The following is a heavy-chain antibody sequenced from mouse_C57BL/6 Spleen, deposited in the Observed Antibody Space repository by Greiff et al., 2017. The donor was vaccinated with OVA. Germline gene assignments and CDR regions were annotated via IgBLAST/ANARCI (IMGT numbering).Heavy chain of an antibody. CDR2: IDPSDSYT. J-gene: IGHJ3*01. D-gene: IGHD3-1*01. V-gene: IGHV1-69*01. CDR1: GYTFTSYW. CDR3: ARRGYHGGFAY. Sequence: VQLQQPGAELVMPGASVKLSCKASGYTFTSYWMHWVKQRPGQGLEWIGEIDPSDSYTNYNQKFKGKSTLTVDKSSSTAYMQLSSLTSEDSAGYYCARRGYHGGFAYWGQGTLVTVSA.